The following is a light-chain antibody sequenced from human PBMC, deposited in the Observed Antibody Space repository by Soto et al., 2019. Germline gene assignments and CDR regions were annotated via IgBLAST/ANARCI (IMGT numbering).Light chain of an antibody. CDR2: LSSGGSH. CDR3: PTWGAGIVI. CDR1: SGHSSYD. V-gene: IGLV4-69*01. Sequence: QPVLTQSPSASASLGASVKLTCTLSSGHSSYDIAWHQQQPEKGPRYLMKLSSGGSHTKGDGIPDRSSGSSSGAERYLTISGLPSEEEADYYFPTWGAGIVIFGRGTKLTVL. J-gene: IGLJ2*01.